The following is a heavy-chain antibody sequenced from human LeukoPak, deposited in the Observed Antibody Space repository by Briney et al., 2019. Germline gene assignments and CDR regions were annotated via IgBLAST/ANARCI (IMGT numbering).Heavy chain of an antibody. CDR3: ARAPHYYDSSGYYYYFDY. V-gene: IGHV3-66*02. CDR2: IYSGGST. CDR1: GFTVSSNY. J-gene: IGHJ4*02. Sequence: GGSLRLSCAASGFTVSSNYMSWVRQAPGKGLEWVSVIYSGGSTYYADSVKGRFTISRDNSKNTLYLQMNSLRAEDTAVYYCARAPHYYDSSGYYYYFDYWGQGTLVTVSS. D-gene: IGHD3-22*01.